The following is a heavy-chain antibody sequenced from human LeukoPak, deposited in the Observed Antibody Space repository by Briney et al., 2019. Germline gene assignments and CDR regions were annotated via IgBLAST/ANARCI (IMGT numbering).Heavy chain of an antibody. J-gene: IGHJ4*02. CDR3: ARVLLSPEYSSSWYRWGVFDY. Sequence: GASVKVSCKASGYTFTGYYMHWVRQAPGQGLEWMGGIIPIFGTANYAQKFQGRVTITADKSTSTAYMELSSLRSEDTAVYYCARVLLSPEYSSSWYRWGVFDYWGQGTLVTVSS. V-gene: IGHV1-69*06. CDR1: GYTFTGYY. D-gene: IGHD6-13*01. CDR2: IIPIFGTA.